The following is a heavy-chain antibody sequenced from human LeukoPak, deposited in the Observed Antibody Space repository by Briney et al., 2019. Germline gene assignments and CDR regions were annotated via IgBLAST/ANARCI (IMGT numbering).Heavy chain of an antibody. V-gene: IGHV4-34*01. CDR2: INHSGST. CDR1: GGSFSGYY. D-gene: IGHD2-2*01. J-gene: IGHJ4*02. CDR3: ARAVPRYCSSTSCLPPY. Sequence: SETLSLTCAVYGGSFSGYYWSWIRQPPGKGLEWIGEINHSGSTNYNPSLQSRVTISVDTSKNQFSLKLSSVTAADTAVYYCARAVPRYCSSTSCLPPYWGQGTLVTVSS.